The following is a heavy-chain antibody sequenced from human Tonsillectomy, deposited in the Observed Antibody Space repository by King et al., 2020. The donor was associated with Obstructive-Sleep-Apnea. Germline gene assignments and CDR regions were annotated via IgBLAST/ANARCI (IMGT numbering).Heavy chain of an antibody. Sequence: VQLVESGGGLVQPGGSLRLSCAASGFTFSSYAMSWVRQAPGKGLEWVSAISGRGGSTYYADSVKGRFTISRDNSKNTLYLQMNRLRAEDTAVYYCAKDQRDSSSPLGMDVWGQGTTDTVSS. J-gene: IGHJ6*02. CDR1: GFTFSSYA. V-gene: IGHV3-23*04. CDR2: ISGRGGST. D-gene: IGHD6-13*01. CDR3: AKDQRDSSSPLGMDV.